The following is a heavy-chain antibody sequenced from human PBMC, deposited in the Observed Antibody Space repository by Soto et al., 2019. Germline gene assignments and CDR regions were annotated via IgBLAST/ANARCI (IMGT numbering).Heavy chain of an antibody. D-gene: IGHD1-1*01. Sequence: SETLSLTCTVSGASISGFYWSWIRKSAGRGLEWIGRIYATGTTDYNPSLKSRVMMSVDTSKKQFSLKLRSVTAADTAVYYCVRDGTKTLRDWFDPWGQGISVTVS. J-gene: IGHJ5*02. CDR3: VRDGTKTLRDWFDP. CDR1: GASISGFY. V-gene: IGHV4-4*07. CDR2: IYATGTT.